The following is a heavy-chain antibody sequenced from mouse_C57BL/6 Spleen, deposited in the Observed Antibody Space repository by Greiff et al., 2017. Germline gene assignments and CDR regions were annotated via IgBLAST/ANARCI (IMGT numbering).Heavy chain of an antibody. Sequence: QVQLQQSGAELVKPGASVKLSCKASGYTFTSYWMHWVKQRPGQGLEWIGMIHPNSGSTNYNEKFKSKATLTVDKSSSTAYMQLSSLTSEDSAVYYCARALLSYFDYWGQGTTLTVSS. CDR3: ARALLSYFDY. V-gene: IGHV1-64*01. D-gene: IGHD2-1*01. CDR1: GYTFTSYW. J-gene: IGHJ2*01. CDR2: IHPNSGST.